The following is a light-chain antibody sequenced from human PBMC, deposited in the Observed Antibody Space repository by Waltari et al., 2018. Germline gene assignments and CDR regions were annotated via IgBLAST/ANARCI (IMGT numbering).Light chain of an antibody. CDR1: NLGDKF. CDR2: QDN. Sequence: SYELTQPPSVSVSPGQTASISCSGDNLGDKFASWYQQKPGQSPLLVIYQDNRRPSGILSRFSGANYGNTATLIISGTQAMDEADYYCQAWDSGTAVFGTGTKVTVL. CDR3: QAWDSGTAV. V-gene: IGLV3-1*01. J-gene: IGLJ1*01.